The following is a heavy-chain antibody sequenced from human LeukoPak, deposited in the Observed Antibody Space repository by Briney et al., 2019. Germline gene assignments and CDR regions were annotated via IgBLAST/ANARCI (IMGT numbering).Heavy chain of an antibody. Sequence: ASVKVSCKASEYTFTSYYMHWVRQAPGQGLEWMGIINPSGGSTSYAQKFQSRVTMTRDTSTSTVYMELSSLRSEDTAMYFCARAPYSSSSFGYWGQGTLVTVSS. V-gene: IGHV1-46*01. D-gene: IGHD6-6*01. CDR3: ARAPYSSSSFGY. CDR1: EYTFTSYY. J-gene: IGHJ4*02. CDR2: INPSGGST.